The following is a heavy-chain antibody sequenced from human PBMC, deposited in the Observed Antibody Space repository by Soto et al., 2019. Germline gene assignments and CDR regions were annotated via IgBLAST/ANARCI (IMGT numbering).Heavy chain of an antibody. Sequence: QPGGSLRLSCAASGFTFSSYAMSWVRQAPGKGLEWVSAISGSGGSTYYADSVKGRFTISRDNSKNTLYLQMNSLRAEDTAVYYCDYSNYGGISWVSYYMDVWGKGTTVTVSS. D-gene: IGHD4-4*01. CDR2: ISGSGGST. J-gene: IGHJ6*03. CDR1: GFTFSSYA. V-gene: IGHV3-23*01. CDR3: DYSNYGGISWVSYYMDV.